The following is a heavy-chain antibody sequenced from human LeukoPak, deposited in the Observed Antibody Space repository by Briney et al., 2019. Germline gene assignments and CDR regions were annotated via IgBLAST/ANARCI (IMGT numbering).Heavy chain of an antibody. CDR1: GYTFTSYD. Sequence: ASVKVSCKASGYTFTSYDINWVRQATGQGLEWMGWMNPNSGNTGYAQKFQGRVTMTRNTSISTAYMELSSLRSEDTAVYYCAVPGKPAAIPGGTYYYYGIDVWGQGTTVTVSS. D-gene: IGHD2-2*02. J-gene: IGHJ6*02. CDR2: MNPNSGNT. CDR3: AVPGKPAAIPGGTYYYYGIDV. V-gene: IGHV1-8*01.